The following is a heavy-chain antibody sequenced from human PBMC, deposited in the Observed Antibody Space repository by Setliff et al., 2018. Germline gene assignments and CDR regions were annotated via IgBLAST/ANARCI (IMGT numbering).Heavy chain of an antibody. J-gene: IGHJ4*02. CDR2: VRTRNNNFAT. CDR1: GFTFSESA. Sequence: GGSLRLSCAASGFTFSESAMHWVRQAPGKGLEWVGRVRTRNNNFATSYGPSVKGRFTISRDDSKNRAYLQMTGLRPEDTAVYYCASTQRGTSSECWGQGTLVTVSS. CDR3: ASTQRGTSSEC. V-gene: IGHV3-73*01. D-gene: IGHD6-6*01.